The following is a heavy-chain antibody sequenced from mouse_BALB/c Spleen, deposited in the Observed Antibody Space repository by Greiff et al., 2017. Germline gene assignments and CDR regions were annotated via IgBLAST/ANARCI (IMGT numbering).Heavy chain of an antibody. CDR3: ARSGVRRDYYAMDY. J-gene: IGHJ4*01. V-gene: IGHV5-17*02. D-gene: IGHD2-14*01. Sequence: EVQVVESGEGLVQPGGSRKLSCAASGFTFSSFGMHWVRQAPEKGLEWVAYISSGSSTIYYADTVKGRFTISRDNPKNTLFLQMTSLRSEDTAMYYCARSGVRRDYYAMDYWGQGTSVTVSS. CDR1: GFTFSSFG. CDR2: ISSGSSTI.